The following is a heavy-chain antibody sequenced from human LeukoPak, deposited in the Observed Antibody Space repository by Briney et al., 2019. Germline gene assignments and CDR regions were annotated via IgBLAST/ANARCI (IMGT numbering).Heavy chain of an antibody. CDR3: ARDRRNYDSSGYYYGY. D-gene: IGHD3-22*01. V-gene: IGHV4-61*09. Sequence: PSQTLSLTCTVSGGSINSGTYFWSWIRQPAEKGLEWVGHIYTSGSTDYNPSLKSRVTISRDTSTNQFSLRMSSVTAADTAVYYCARDRRNYDSSGYYYGYWGQGTLVTVSS. CDR2: IYTSGST. J-gene: IGHJ4*02. CDR1: GGSINSGTYF.